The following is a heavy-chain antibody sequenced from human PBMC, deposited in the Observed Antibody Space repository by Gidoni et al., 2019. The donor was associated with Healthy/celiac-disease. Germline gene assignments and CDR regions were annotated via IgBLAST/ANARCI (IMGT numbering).Heavy chain of an antibody. CDR2: IYSGGST. D-gene: IGHD3-9*01. CDR1: GFTVSSNY. Sequence: EVQLVESGGGLIQPGGSPSLSCAASGFTVSSNYMSWVRQAPGKGLEWVSVIYSGGSTYYADSVKGRFTISRDNSKNTLYLQMNSLRAEDTAVYYCARVGYDILTGYFDYWGQGTLVTVSS. CDR3: ARVGYDILTGYFDY. J-gene: IGHJ4*02. V-gene: IGHV3-53*01.